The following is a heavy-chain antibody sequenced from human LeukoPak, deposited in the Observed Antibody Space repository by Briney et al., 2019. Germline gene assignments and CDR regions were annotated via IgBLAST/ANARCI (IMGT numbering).Heavy chain of an antibody. CDR2: ISSSSSYI. J-gene: IGHJ4*02. Sequence: GGSLRLSCAASGFTFSSYNINWVRQAPGKGLEWVSSISSSSSYIYYADSVKGRFTISRDNAKNSLYLQMNSPRAEDTAVYYCARFLLRVPYHGGYGGQGTLVTVSS. CDR3: ARFLLRVPYHGGY. CDR1: GFTFSSYN. V-gene: IGHV3-21*01. D-gene: IGHD1-14*01.